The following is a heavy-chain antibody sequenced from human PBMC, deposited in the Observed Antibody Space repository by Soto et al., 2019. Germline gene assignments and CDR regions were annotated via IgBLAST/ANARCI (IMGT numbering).Heavy chain of an antibody. Sequence: QVQLVQSGAEVKKPWSSVKVSCKASGGTFSSYAISWVRQAPGQGLEWMGGSIPIFVTADYAQKFQGRVTITADESTSTAYMALSSLRSEDTAVYYCDRTLFGVVPGYYYDGMDVWGQGTTVTVSS. V-gene: IGHV1-69*01. J-gene: IGHJ6*02. CDR3: DRTLFGVVPGYYYDGMDV. D-gene: IGHD3-3*01. CDR1: GGTFSSYA. CDR2: SIPIFVTA.